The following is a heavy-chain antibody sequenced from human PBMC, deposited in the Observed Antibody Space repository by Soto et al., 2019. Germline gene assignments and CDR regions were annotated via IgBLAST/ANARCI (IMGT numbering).Heavy chain of an antibody. CDR3: ARRIGVLRSQHYYYYMDV. CDR1: GYTFTSYD. Sequence: ASVKVSCKASGYTFTSYDINWVRQATGQGLEWMGWMNPNSGNTGYAQKFQGRVTMTRNTSISTAYMELSSLRSEDTAVYYCARRIGVLRSQHYYYYMDVWGKGTTVTVSS. V-gene: IGHV1-8*01. D-gene: IGHD2-2*01. J-gene: IGHJ6*03. CDR2: MNPNSGNT.